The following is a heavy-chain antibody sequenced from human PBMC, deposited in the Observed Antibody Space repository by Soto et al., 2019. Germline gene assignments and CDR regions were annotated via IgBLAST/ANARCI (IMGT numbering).Heavy chain of an antibody. D-gene: IGHD6-19*01. CDR1: GDSVSSNSAA. V-gene: IGHV6-1*01. CDR2: TYYRSKWYN. J-gene: IGHJ6*02. CDR3: ARSTTIAVAGTTHYYYYYGMDV. Sequence: SPTLSLTCAISGDSVSSNSAAWNWIRQSPSRGLEWLGRTYYRSKWYNDYAVSVKSRITINPDKSKNQFSLQLNSVTPEDTAVYYCARSTTIAVAGTTHYYYYYGMDVWGQGTTVTVSS.